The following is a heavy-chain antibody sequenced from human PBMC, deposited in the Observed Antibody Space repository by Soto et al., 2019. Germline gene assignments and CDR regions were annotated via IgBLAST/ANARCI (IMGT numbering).Heavy chain of an antibody. D-gene: IGHD1-26*01. CDR1: GFTFSSYA. CDR3: ENVALGYWVDNWFGP. CDR2: ISGSGGSI. Sequence: EVQPLESGGGLVQPGGSLRLSCAASGFTFSSYAMSWVRQAPGKGLEWGSAISGSGGSIYYADSVKGRFTVSRDNSKNTLYLQMNSLRAEDTAVYYCENVALGYWVDNWFGPWGQGTLVTVS. V-gene: IGHV3-23*01. J-gene: IGHJ5*02.